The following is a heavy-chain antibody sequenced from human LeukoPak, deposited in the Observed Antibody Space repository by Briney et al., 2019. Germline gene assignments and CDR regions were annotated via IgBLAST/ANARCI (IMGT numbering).Heavy chain of an antibody. CDR3: AKADRRSDLPYYFDY. CDR2: ISGSGDST. Sequence: GGTLRLSCAASGFTISTYGMSWVRQAPGKGLAWVSGISGSGDSTYYADSVRGRFTISRDNSKNTLFLQMNSLRAEDTAVYYCAKADRRSDLPYYFDYWGQGTLVTVSS. J-gene: IGHJ4*02. V-gene: IGHV3-23*01. CDR1: GFTISTYG.